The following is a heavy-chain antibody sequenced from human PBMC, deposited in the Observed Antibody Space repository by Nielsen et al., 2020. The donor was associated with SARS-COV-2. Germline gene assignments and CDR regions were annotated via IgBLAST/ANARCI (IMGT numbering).Heavy chain of an antibody. CDR3: AKDHPPTKWEFVY. Sequence: GGSLRLSCAASGFTFSSYAISWVRQAPGKGPEWVSCISGSSGYTAYADSVKGRFTISRDNSKNTLYLQMNSLRVDDTAVYYCAKDHPPTKWEFVYWGQGTLVTVSS. CDR1: GFTFSSYA. J-gene: IGHJ4*02. D-gene: IGHD1-26*01. V-gene: IGHV3-23*01. CDR2: ISGSSGYT.